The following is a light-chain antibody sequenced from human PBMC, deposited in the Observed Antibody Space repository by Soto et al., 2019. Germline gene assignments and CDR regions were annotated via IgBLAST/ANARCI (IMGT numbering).Light chain of an antibody. Sequence: QSALTQPASVSGSPGQSITISCTGSSSDVGGYKYVSWYQQYPGKAPKLMIYEVSNRPSGVSNRFSGSKSGNTASLTISVLQDEDEADYYCSSYTSSRTAVFGGGTKLTV. J-gene: IGLJ2*01. CDR2: EVS. CDR1: SSDVGGYKY. V-gene: IGLV2-14*01. CDR3: SSYTSSRTAV.